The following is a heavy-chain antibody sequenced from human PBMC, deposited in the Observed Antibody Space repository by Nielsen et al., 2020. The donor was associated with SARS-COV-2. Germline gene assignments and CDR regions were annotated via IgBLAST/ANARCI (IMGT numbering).Heavy chain of an antibody. D-gene: IGHD3-16*01. CDR2: IYHSGST. J-gene: IGHJ4*02. CDR1: GGSISSSNW. V-gene: IGHV4-4*02. CDR3: ARVSGDGGGDY. Sequence: SETLSPTCAVSGGSISSSNWWSWVRQPPGKGLEWIGEIYHSGSTNYNPSLKSRVTISVDKSKNQFSLKLGSVTAADTAVYYCARVSGDGGGDYWGQGTLVTVSS.